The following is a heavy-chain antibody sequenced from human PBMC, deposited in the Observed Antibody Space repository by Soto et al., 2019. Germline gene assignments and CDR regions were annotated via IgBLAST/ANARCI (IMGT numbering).Heavy chain of an antibody. Sequence: APLKVACKAFGYTFTGYYMHWVRKAPGQGLEWMGWINPNSGGTNYAQKFQGWVTMTRDTSISTAYMELSRLRSDDTAVYYCARPMTTVTNDAFDIWGQGTMVTVSS. CDR2: INPNSGGT. J-gene: IGHJ3*02. CDR1: GYTFTGYY. CDR3: ARPMTTVTNDAFDI. V-gene: IGHV1-2*04. D-gene: IGHD4-17*01.